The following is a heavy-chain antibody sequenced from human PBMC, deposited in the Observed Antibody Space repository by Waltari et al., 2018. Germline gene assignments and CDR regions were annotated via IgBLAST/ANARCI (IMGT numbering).Heavy chain of an antibody. CDR2: INPNSGGT. CDR3: ASFGGYLEDNWFDP. V-gene: IGHV1-2*02. D-gene: IGHD2-15*01. Sequence: QVQLVQSGAEVKKPGASVKVSCKASGYTFTGYYMHWVRQAPGQGLEWMGWINPNSGGTNYAQKCQGRVTMTRDTSISTAYMELRRLGSDDTAVYYCASFGGYLEDNWFDPWGQGTLVTVSS. CDR1: GYTFTGYY. J-gene: IGHJ5*02.